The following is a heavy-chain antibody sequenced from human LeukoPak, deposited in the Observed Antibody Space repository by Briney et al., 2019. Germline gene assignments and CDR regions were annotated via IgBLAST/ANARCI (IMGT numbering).Heavy chain of an antibody. J-gene: IGHJ4*02. CDR3: ARVSNEEDSRKALYY. CDR2: IIPIFGTA. Sequence: ASVKVSCKASGGTFSSYAISWVRQAPGQGLEWMGGIIPIFGTANYAQKFQGRVTITTDESTSTAYMELSSLRSEDTAVYYCARVSNEEDSRKALYYWGQGTLVTVSS. D-gene: IGHD1-1*01. CDR1: GGTFSSYA. V-gene: IGHV1-69*05.